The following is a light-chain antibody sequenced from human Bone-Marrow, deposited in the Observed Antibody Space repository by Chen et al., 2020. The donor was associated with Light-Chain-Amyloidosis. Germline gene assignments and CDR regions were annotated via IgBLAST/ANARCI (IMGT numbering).Light chain of an antibody. Sequence: SYELTQPPSVSVSPGQTARITCSGDDLPTKYAYWYQQKPGQAPVLVIHRDTERPSGISERVAGSSSGTTAKLTISGVQAEDEADDHCQSADSSGTYDVIFGGGTNLTVL. CDR1: DLPTKY. CDR2: RDT. CDR3: QSADSSGTYDVI. V-gene: IGLV3-25*03. J-gene: IGLJ2*01.